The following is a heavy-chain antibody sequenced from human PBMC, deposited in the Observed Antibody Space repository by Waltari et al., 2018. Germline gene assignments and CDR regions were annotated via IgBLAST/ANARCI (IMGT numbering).Heavy chain of an antibody. J-gene: IGHJ4*02. V-gene: IGHV3-23*01. CDR3: VKMDCSGGRCYSGIDIPSNYYFHS. CDR2: LSGRGDST. CDR1: GFFFRDYA. Sequence: EVQLLDSGGNLVQPGGSLRLSCAASGFFFRDYAMSWVRQAPGKGLEWVSTLSGRGDSTYYADSVKGRFTISRDNSMNTLYLQLNSLRAEDTAVYYCVKMDCSGGRCYSGIDIPSNYYFHSWGQGTLVTVSS. D-gene: IGHD2-15*01.